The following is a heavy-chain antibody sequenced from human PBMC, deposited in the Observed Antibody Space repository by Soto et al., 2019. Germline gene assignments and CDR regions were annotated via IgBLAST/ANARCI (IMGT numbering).Heavy chain of an antibody. Sequence: QVHLVESGGGVVQPGRSLRLSCATSGFTFSAYGMHWVRQAPGKGLEWVALISYDGSNKYYADSVNGRFTVSRDNCLYTLYLQLNTLRLEDTGVYYGAKRRYSSGWSAPGGIMDAWGQGTMVTVSS. D-gene: IGHD6-19*01. J-gene: IGHJ6*02. CDR2: ISYDGSNK. CDR1: GFTFSAYG. V-gene: IGHV3-30*18. CDR3: AKRRYSSGWSAPGGIMDA.